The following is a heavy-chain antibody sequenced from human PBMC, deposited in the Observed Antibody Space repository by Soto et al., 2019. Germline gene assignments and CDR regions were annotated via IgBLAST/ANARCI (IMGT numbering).Heavy chain of an antibody. CDR1: SGSISSRSYY. J-gene: IGHJ2*01. CDR2: IYYSGST. Sequence: QLQLQESGPGLVKPSETLSLTCTVSSGSISSRSYYWGWIRQPPGKGLEWIGSIYYSGSTYYNPSLKSRVTISVDTSKNQFSLKLNSVTAADTALYYCARHQRTEMYWYVDLWGRGTLVTVSS. CDR3: ARHQRTEMYWYVDL. V-gene: IGHV4-39*01.